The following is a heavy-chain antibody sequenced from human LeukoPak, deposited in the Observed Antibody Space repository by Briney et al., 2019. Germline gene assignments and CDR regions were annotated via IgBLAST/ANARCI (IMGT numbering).Heavy chain of an antibody. CDR2: ISYRGNT. D-gene: IGHD3-22*01. J-gene: IGHJ3*02. V-gene: IGHV4-59*12. CDR1: GGALSSYH. Sequence: SETLSLTCTVSGGALSSYHWSWIRQSPGRGLEWLGHISYRGNTDYNPAPKSRVTISVDMFYNQFSLKLSSVTAADTAVYYCAGTYYFDSSGHYFGGNGFDIWGQGTMVTVSS. CDR3: AGTYYFDSSGHYFGGNGFDI.